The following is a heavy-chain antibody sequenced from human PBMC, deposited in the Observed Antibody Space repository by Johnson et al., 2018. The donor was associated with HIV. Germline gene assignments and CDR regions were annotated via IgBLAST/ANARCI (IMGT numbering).Heavy chain of an antibody. Sequence: QVQLVESGGGVVQPGRSLRLSCAASGFMFSSYAMHWVRQAPGKGLEWVAVISYDGSNKYYAEYVKGRFTISRDNSKNTLYLQMTSLRAEDTAVYYCAREGDDPGAFDIWGQGTMVTVSS. D-gene: IGHD3-16*01. CDR1: GFMFSSYA. CDR2: ISYDGSNK. CDR3: AREGDDPGAFDI. V-gene: IGHV3-30*04. J-gene: IGHJ3*02.